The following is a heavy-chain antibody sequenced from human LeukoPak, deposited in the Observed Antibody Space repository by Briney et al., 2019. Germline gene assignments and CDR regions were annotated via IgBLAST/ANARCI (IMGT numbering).Heavy chain of an antibody. J-gene: IGHJ5*02. CDR2: INWNGGST. D-gene: IGHD2-15*01. CDR1: GFTFDDYG. CDR3: ARDRGYCSGGSCYYWFDP. V-gene: IGHV3-20*04. Sequence: PGGSLRLSCAASGFTFDDYGMSWVRQAPGKGLEWVSGINWNGGSTGYADSVKGRFTTSRDNAKNSLYLRMNSLRAEDTALYYCARDRGYCSGGSCYYWFDPWGQGTLVTVSS.